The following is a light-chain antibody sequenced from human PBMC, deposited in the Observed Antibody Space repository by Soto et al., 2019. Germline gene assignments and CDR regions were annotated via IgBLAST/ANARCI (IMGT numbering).Light chain of an antibody. J-gene: IGLJ2*01. V-gene: IGLV2-14*01. CDR2: DVS. CDR1: SSDVGGYNY. CDR3: SSYTSSSTLGYVV. Sequence: QSALTQPASVSGSPGQSITISCTGTSSDVGGYNYVSWYQQHPGKAPKLMIYDVSNRPSGVSNRFSGSKSGNTASLTISGLQAEDEADYYCSSYTSSSTLGYVVFGGGTKLPVL.